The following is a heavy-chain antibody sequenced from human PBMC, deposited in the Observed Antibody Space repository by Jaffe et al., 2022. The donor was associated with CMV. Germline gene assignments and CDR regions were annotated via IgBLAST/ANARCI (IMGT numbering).Heavy chain of an antibody. CDR3: AKGRITMVRGVMLPQFDY. V-gene: IGHV3-23*04. CDR2: ISGSGGST. J-gene: IGHJ4*02. Sequence: EVQLVESGGGLVQPGGSLRLSCAASGFTFSSYAMSWVRQAPGKGLEWVSAISGSGGSTYYADSVKGRFTISRDNSKNTLYLQMNSLRAEDTAVYYCAKGRITMVRGVMLPQFDYWGQGTLVTVSS. D-gene: IGHD3-10*01. CDR1: GFTFSSYA.